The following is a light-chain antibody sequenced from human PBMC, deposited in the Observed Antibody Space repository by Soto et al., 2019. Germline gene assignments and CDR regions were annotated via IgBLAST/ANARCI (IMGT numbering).Light chain of an antibody. CDR3: QQYNTWPPIT. V-gene: IGKV3-15*01. J-gene: IGKJ5*01. CDR1: QSVRSN. Sequence: EIVLTQSPGTVSLSPGERATLSCRASQSVRSNLAWYQQKPGQAPRLLIYGASTRATGLPARFSGSGSGTDFTLTISSLQSEDFAVYYCQQYNTWPPITFGQGTRLEIK. CDR2: GAS.